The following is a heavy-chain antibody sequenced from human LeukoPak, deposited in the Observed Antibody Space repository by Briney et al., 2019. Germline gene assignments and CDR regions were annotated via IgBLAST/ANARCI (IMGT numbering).Heavy chain of an antibody. Sequence: GGSLRLSCAASGFTVSSNYMSWVRQAPGKGLEWVSFIYSDGSTYYADSVQGRFTLSRDNSKSTLYLQMNSLRAEDTAVYYCARAPGFIDYWGQGTLVTVSS. D-gene: IGHD1-14*01. CDR3: ARAPGFIDY. V-gene: IGHV3-66*01. CDR2: IYSDGST. J-gene: IGHJ4*02. CDR1: GFTVSSNY.